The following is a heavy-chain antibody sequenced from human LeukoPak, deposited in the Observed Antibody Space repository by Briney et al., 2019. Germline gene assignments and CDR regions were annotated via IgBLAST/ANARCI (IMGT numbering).Heavy chain of an antibody. CDR2: IYSGGST. D-gene: IGHD2-2*01. CDR1: GFTVSSNY. J-gene: IGHJ6*03. Sequence: PGGSLRLSCAASGFTVSSNYMSWVRQAPGKGLEWFSVIYSGGSTYYADSVKGRFTISRDNSKNTLYLQMNSLRAEDTAVYYCARETIGYCSSTSCYYYYYMDVWGKGTTVTVSS. V-gene: IGHV3-53*01. CDR3: ARETIGYCSSTSCYYYYYMDV.